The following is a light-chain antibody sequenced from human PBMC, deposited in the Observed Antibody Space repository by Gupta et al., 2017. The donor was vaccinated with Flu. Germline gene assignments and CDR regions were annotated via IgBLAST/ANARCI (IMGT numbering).Light chain of an antibody. CDR3: QQTYNTPWT. CDR2: AAS. CDR1: QSVSSY. J-gene: IGKJ1*01. Sequence: DKVTITCRASQSVSSYLTWYQHIPGKAPNVLIYAASILQSGVPSRFIGSGSGTDFTLTISGLQPEDSAIYYCQQTYNTPWTFGQGTKVEIK. V-gene: IGKV1-39*01.